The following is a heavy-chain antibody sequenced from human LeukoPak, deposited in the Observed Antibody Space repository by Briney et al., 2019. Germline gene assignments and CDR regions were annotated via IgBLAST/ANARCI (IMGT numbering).Heavy chain of an antibody. Sequence: QTGGSLRLSCAASGFTFTIYSMTWVRQAPRKGLEWVSYISGSSSTIYYADSLKGRFTISRDNARNSLYLQMNNLRAEDTAVYYCARGTSLDYWGQGTLVTVSS. D-gene: IGHD1/OR15-1a*01. CDR3: ARGTSLDY. CDR2: ISGSSSTI. V-gene: IGHV3-48*01. J-gene: IGHJ4*02. CDR1: GFTFTIYS.